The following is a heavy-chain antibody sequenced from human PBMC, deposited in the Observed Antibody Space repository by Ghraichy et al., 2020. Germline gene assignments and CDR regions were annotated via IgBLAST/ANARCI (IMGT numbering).Heavy chain of an antibody. V-gene: IGHV1-2*02. CDR3: ARDWNERDAFDI. D-gene: IGHD1-1*01. CDR2: INPNSGGT. Sequence: ASVKVSCKASGYTFTGYYMHWVRQAPGQGLEWMGWINPNSGGTNYAQKFQGRVTMTRDTSISTAYMELSRLRSDDTAVYYCARDWNERDAFDIWGQGTMVTVSS. J-gene: IGHJ3*02. CDR1: GYTFTGYY.